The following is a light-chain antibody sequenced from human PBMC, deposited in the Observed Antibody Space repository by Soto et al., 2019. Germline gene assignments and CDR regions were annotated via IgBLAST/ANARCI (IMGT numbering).Light chain of an antibody. CDR1: SADVGFCNY. Sequence: QSVLTQPASVSGSPGQSITISCTGTSADVGFCNYVSWYQQYPDKAPKVVIYEVSNRPSGVSDRFSGSKSGNTASLTISGLQPEDEADYYCSSCTTTSTLVFGTGTKLTVL. CDR2: EVS. CDR3: SSCTTTSTLV. J-gene: IGLJ1*01. V-gene: IGLV2-14*01.